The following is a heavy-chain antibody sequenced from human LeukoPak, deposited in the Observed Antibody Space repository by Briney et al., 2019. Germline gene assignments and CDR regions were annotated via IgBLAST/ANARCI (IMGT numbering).Heavy chain of an antibody. V-gene: IGHV3-9*01. CDR2: ISWNSGSI. J-gene: IGHJ4*02. CDR1: GFTFDDYA. Sequence: GRPLRLSCAASGFTFDDYAIHWVRQAPGKGLEWVSGISWNSGSIDYADSVKGRFTTSRDNAKKSLYLQMNSLRAEDTALYYCARDSAAAGRHFDCWGQGTLVTVSS. D-gene: IGHD6-13*01. CDR3: ARDSAAAGRHFDC.